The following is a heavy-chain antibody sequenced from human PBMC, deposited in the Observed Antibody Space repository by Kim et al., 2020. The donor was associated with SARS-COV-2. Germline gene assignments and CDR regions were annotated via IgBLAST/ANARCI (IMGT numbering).Heavy chain of an antibody. Sequence: SETLSLTCAVYGGSFSGYYWSWIRQPPGKGLEWIGEINHSGSTNYNPSLKSRVTISVDTSKNQFSLKLSSVTAADTAVYYCARGITMIVVVHHDAFDIWGQGTMVTVSS. J-gene: IGHJ3*02. D-gene: IGHD3-22*01. V-gene: IGHV4-34*01. CDR2: INHSGST. CDR3: ARGITMIVVVHHDAFDI. CDR1: GGSFSGYY.